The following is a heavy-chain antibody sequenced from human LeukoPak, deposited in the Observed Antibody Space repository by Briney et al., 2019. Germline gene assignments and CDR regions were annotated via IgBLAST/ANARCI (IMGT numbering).Heavy chain of an antibody. CDR1: GGSFSGYY. D-gene: IGHD3-3*01. V-gene: IGHV4-34*01. J-gene: IGHJ3*02. Sequence: KSSETLSLTCAAYGGSFSGYYWSWIRQPPGKGLEWIGEINHSGSTNYNPSLKSRVTISVDTSKNQFSLKLSSVTAADTAVYYCARARFCDIWGQGTMVTVSS. CDR3: ARARFCDI. CDR2: INHSGST.